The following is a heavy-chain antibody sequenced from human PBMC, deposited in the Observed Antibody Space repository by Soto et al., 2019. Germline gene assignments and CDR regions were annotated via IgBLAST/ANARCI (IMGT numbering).Heavy chain of an antibody. CDR3: ARERGWRGATNYMDV. CDR1: GGSFSGYY. Sequence: SETLSLTCAVYGGSFSGYYWSWIRQPPGKGLEWIGEINHSGSTNYNPSLKSRVTISVDTSKNQFSLKLSSVTAADTAVYYCARERGWRGATNYMDVWGKGTTVTVSS. CDR2: INHSGST. D-gene: IGHD5-12*01. V-gene: IGHV4-34*01. J-gene: IGHJ6*03.